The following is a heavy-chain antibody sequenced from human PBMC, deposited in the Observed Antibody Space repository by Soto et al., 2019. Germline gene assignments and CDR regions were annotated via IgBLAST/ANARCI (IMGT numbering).Heavy chain of an antibody. J-gene: IGHJ6*03. Sequence: ASVKVSCKASGYTFTSYDINWVRQATGQGLEWMGWMNPNSGNTGYAQKFQGRVTMTRNTSISTAYMELSSLRSEDTAVYYCARELVTTRPYYYYYYMSAWGKGTTVTVSS. D-gene: IGHD4-17*01. V-gene: IGHV1-8*01. CDR1: GYTFTSYD. CDR3: ARELVTTRPYYYYYYMSA. CDR2: MNPNSGNT.